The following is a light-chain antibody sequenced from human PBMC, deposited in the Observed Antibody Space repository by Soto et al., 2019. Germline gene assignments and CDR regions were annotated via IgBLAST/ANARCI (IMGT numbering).Light chain of an antibody. CDR1: QSVTSSY. V-gene: IGKV3-20*01. CDR2: GAS. J-gene: IGKJ2*01. Sequence: EIVLTQSPGTLSLSPGERATLSCRASQSVTSSYLAWYQQKTGQDRRILIYGASSRASGIPDRFSGSGSGTDFTLTISRLEPEDFAVYYCQQDGISPSYTFGHGRMRESK. CDR3: QQDGISPSYT.